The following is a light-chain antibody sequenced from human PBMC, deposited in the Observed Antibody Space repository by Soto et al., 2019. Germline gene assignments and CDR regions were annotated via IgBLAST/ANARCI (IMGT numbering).Light chain of an antibody. V-gene: IGKV1-39*01. CDR1: QSVSTY. CDR2: AAS. CDR3: QQSYSTLYT. Sequence: DIQMTQFPSSLSASVGDRVTITCRASQSVSTYLNWYQHKPGKAPKVLIYAASSLQSGVPSRFSGSGSGTDFTLTISSLQPEDFATYYCQQSYSTLYTFGQGTKVDIK. J-gene: IGKJ2*01.